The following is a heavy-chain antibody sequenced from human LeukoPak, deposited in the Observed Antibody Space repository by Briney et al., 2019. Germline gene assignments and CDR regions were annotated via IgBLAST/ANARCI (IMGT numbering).Heavy chain of an antibody. CDR3: ARDRRYTYGYYFDY. CDR1: GFSLSSYE. Sequence: PGGSLSLSCVASGFSLSSYEMNWARQAPGQGLERVSYISSSGSVIYYADSVKSRFTISRDNAKNSLYLQMKSLRAEDTAVYFCARDRRYTYGYYFDYWGQGTLVTVSS. CDR2: ISSSGSVI. V-gene: IGHV3-48*03. J-gene: IGHJ4*02. D-gene: IGHD5-18*01.